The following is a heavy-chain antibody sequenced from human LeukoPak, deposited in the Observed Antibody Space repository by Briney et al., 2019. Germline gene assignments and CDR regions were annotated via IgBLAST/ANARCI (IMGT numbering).Heavy chain of an antibody. CDR3: ARAQTYGDSRLLLDY. Sequence: GGSLRLSCAASGFTVSSNYMSWVRQAPGKGLEWVSGINWNGGSTGYADSVEGRFTISRDNAKNSQYLQMNSLRVEDTALYYCARAQTYGDSRLLLDYWGQGTLVTVSS. V-gene: IGHV3-20*04. CDR1: GFTVSSNY. J-gene: IGHJ4*02. CDR2: INWNGGST. D-gene: IGHD2-21*02.